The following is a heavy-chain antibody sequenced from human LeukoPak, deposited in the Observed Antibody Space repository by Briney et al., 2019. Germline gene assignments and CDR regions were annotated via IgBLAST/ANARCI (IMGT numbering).Heavy chain of an antibody. CDR3: ARAVAGLDGYNGY. D-gene: IGHD5-24*01. J-gene: IGHJ4*02. V-gene: IGHV3-21*01. Sequence: GGSLRLSCAASGFTFSNYRMNWVRQAPGKGLEWVSSISSSGNDISYADSVKGRFTISRDNGKNSLFLQLNSLRAEDTAVYYCARAVAGLDGYNGYWRQGTLVTVSS. CDR2: ISSSGNDI. CDR1: GFTFSNYR.